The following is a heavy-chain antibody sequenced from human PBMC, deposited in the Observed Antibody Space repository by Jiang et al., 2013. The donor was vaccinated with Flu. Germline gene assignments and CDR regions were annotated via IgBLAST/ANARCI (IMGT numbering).Heavy chain of an antibody. Sequence: GAEVKKPGASVKVSCKASGYTFTSYGISWVRQAPGQGLEWMGWISAYNGNTNYAQKLQGRVTMTTDTSTSTAYMELRSLRSDDTAVYYCARDAILWFRESVTKPPGDYWGQGTLVTVSS. CDR3: ARDAILWFRESVTKPPGDY. V-gene: IGHV1-18*01. CDR2: ISAYNGNT. CDR1: GYTFTSYG. D-gene: IGHD3-10*01. J-gene: IGHJ4*02.